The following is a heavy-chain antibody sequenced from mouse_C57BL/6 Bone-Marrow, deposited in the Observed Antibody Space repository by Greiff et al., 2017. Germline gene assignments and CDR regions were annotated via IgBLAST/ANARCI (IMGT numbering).Heavy chain of an antibody. CDR3: TRNWDYFDY. D-gene: IGHD4-1*01. V-gene: IGHV1-15*01. Sequence: VKLMESGAELVRPGASVTLSCKASGYTFTDYEMHWVKQTPVHGLEWIGAIDPETGGTAYNQKFTGQAILTADKSSSTAYMERRSLTSEDSAVYYCTRNWDYFDYWGQGTTLTVSS. J-gene: IGHJ2*01. CDR2: IDPETGGT. CDR1: GYTFTDYE.